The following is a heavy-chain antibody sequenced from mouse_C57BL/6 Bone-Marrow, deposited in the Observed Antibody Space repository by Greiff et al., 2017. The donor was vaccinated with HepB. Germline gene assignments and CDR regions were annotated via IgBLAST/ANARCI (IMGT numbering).Heavy chain of an antibody. V-gene: IGHV5-6*02. Sequence: LVESGGDLVKPGGSLKLSCAASGFTFSSYGMSWVRQTPDKRLEWVATISSGGSYTYYPDSVKGRFTISRDNAKNTLYLQMSSLKSEDTAMYYCARRRRVTGASFAYWGQGTLVTVSA. J-gene: IGHJ3*01. CDR3: ARRRRVTGASFAY. CDR1: GFTFSSYG. CDR2: ISSGGSYT. D-gene: IGHD2-10*02.